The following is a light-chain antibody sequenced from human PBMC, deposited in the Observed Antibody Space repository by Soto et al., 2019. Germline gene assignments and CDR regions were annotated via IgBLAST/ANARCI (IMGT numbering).Light chain of an antibody. CDR2: EVS. J-gene: IGLJ1*01. Sequence: QSVLTQPPSASGSPGQSVTISCTGTSSDVGGYNLVSWYQQHPGKAPKLMIYEVSYRPSGVPDRFSGSKSANTASLTDSGLQAEDEADYYCTSYAGSNVYVFRTGTKVTVL. CDR3: TSYAGSNVYV. CDR1: SSDVGGYNL. V-gene: IGLV2-8*01.